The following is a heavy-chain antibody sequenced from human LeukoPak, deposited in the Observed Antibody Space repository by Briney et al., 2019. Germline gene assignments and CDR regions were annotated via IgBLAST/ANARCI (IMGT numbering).Heavy chain of an antibody. CDR2: VDPEDGET. V-gene: IGHV1-69-2*01. CDR3: ATLEQQLVFTFDY. D-gene: IGHD6-13*01. J-gene: IGHJ4*02. CDR1: GYTFNDYY. Sequence: ASVKVSCKVSGYTFNDYYMHWVQQAPGKGLEWMGLVDPEDGETIYAEKFQGRVTITADTSTDTAYMELSSLRSEDTAVYYCATLEQQLVFTFDYWGQGTLVTVSS.